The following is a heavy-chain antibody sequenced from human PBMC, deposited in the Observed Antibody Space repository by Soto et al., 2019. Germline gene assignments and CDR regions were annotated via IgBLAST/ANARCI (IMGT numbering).Heavy chain of an antibody. CDR1: GYTFTSYG. CDR3: AIDRGSYALAY. D-gene: IGHD1-26*01. V-gene: IGHV1-18*01. CDR2: ISANNGNT. J-gene: IGHJ4*02. Sequence: QVQLVQSGAEVKKPGASVKVSCKASGYTFTSYGISWVRQAPGQGLEWMGWISANNGNTNYVQKLQGRVTMTTDTPTRPASMELTGLRSDDTAVYYCAIDRGSYALAYWGQGTLVTVSS.